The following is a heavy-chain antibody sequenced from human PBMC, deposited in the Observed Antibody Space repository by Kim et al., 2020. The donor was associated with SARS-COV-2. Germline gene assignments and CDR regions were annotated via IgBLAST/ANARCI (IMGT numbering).Heavy chain of an antibody. Sequence: GGSLRLSCAASGVTVSSNYMSWVRQAPGKGLEWVSVIYSGGSTYYADSVKGRFTISSDNSKNTLYLQMNSLRAEDTAVYYCSRDIVIYGMDVWGQGTTVT. J-gene: IGHJ6*02. V-gene: IGHV3-66*01. D-gene: IGHD3-16*02. CDR3: SRDIVIYGMDV. CDR2: IYSGGST. CDR1: GVTVSSNY.